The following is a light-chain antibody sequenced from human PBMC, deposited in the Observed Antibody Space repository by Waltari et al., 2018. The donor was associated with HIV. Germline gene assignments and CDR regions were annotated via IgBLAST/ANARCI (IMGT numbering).Light chain of an antibody. CDR3: QQYDSSPYT. J-gene: IGKJ2*01. CDR2: KAS. Sequence: DIQMTQSPSTLSASVGDGVTISGRASQSINSWLAWYQQKTGQAPKLLIYKASTLQRGVPSRFSGSELGTEFTLTISGLQPDDFATYYCQQYDSSPYTFGQGTELVIK. CDR1: QSINSW. V-gene: IGKV1-5*03.